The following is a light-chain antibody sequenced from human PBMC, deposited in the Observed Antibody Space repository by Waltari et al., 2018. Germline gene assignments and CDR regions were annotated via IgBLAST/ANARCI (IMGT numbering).Light chain of an antibody. CDR2: EVI. J-gene: IGLJ1*01. CDR3: CSYAGLGTYV. CDR1: SSDVGHYDL. Sequence: QSALTQPASVSATPGPSITIPCTGTSSDVGHYDLLSWYQQHQGKAPKLLVCEVIKRPSGVSSRFSGSKSGNTASLTISGLQAEDEADYYCCSYAGLGTYVFGSGTKVTVL. V-gene: IGLV2-23*02.